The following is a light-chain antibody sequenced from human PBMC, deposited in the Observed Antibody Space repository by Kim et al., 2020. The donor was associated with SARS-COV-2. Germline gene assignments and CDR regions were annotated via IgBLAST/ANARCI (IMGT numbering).Light chain of an antibody. CDR1: SSDVGSYNL. V-gene: IGLV2-23*02. Sequence: QSALTQPASVSGSPGQSITISCTGTSSDVGSYNLVSWYQQHPGKAPKLMIYEVSKRPSGVSNRFSGSKSGNTASLTISGLQAEDEADYYCCSYAGSIIVVFGGGTQLTVL. CDR3: CSYAGSIIVV. J-gene: IGLJ2*01. CDR2: EVS.